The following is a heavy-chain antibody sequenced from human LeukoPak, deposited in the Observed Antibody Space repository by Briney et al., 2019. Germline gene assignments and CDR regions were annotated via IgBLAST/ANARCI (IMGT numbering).Heavy chain of an antibody. V-gene: IGHV3-33*01. CDR2: IWYDGGNK. CDR1: GFTFSSYG. D-gene: IGHD6-13*01. Sequence: GGSLRLSCAASGFTFSSYGMHWVRQAPGKGLEWVAVIWYDGGNKYYADSVKGRFTISRDNSKNTLYLQMNSLRAEDTAVYYCARGPLRQYSSSWYRWFDPWGQGTLVTVSS. CDR3: ARGPLRQYSSSWYRWFDP. J-gene: IGHJ5*02.